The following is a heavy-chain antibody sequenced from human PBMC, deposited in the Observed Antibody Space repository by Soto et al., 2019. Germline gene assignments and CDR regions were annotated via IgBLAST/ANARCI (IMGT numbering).Heavy chain of an antibody. J-gene: IGHJ4*02. CDR3: TTWGILRYFDWFNY. CDR2: IKSKTDGETT. CDR1: GFTFRSYW. D-gene: IGHD3-9*01. Sequence: GGSLRLSCAASGFTFRSYWMQWVRQAPGKGLVWVGRIKSKTDGETTDYAAPVKGRFTMSRDDSKNTLYLQMNSLKTEDTAVYYCTTWGILRYFDWFNYWGQGTLVTVSS. V-gene: IGHV3-15*07.